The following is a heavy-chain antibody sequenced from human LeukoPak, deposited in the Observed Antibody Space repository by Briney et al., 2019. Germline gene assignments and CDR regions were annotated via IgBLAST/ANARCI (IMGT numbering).Heavy chain of an antibody. J-gene: IGHJ6*03. CDR1: GDSVSSNTVA. CDR2: TYYMSKWYN. CDR3: ARDAPPYYMDV. V-gene: IGHV6-1*01. Sequence: SQTLSLTCAISGDSVSSNTVAWNWIRQSPSRGLEWLGRTYYMSKWYNDYAVSVKSRISINPDTSKNQFSLHLSSVTPEDKAVYYCARDAPPYYMDVWGKGTTVTVSS.